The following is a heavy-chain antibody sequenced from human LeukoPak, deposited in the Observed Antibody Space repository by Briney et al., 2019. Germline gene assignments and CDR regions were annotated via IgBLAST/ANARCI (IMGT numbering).Heavy chain of an antibody. CDR3: ARARSRGTIFGVVIDYYGMDV. V-gene: IGHV4-34*01. CDR2: INHSGST. J-gene: IGHJ6*02. D-gene: IGHD3-3*01. CDR1: GGSFSGYY. Sequence: PSETLSLTCAVYGGSFSGYYWSWIRQPPGKGLEWIGEINHSGSTNYNPSLKSRVTISVDTSKNQFSLKLSSVTAADTAVYYCARARSRGTIFGVVIDYYGMDVWGQGTTVTVSS.